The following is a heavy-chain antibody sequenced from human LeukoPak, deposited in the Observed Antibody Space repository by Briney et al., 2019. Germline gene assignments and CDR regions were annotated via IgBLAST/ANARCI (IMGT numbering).Heavy chain of an antibody. CDR2: INHSGST. V-gene: IGHV4-34*01. D-gene: IGHD3-22*01. J-gene: IGHJ4*02. CDR1: GGSFSGYY. Sequence: PSETLSLTCAVYGGSFSGYYWSWIRQPPGKGLEWIGEINHSGSTNYNPSLKSRVTISVDTSKNQFSLKLSSVTAADTAVYYCARHPHSSGYHLFDYWGQGTPVTVSS. CDR3: ARHPHSSGYHLFDY.